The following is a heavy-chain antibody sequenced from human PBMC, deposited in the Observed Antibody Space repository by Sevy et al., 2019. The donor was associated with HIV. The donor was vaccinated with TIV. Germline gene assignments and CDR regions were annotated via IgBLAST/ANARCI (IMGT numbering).Heavy chain of an antibody. Sequence: GGSLRLSCEASGFTFSNYAMSWVRQAPGKGLEWVSAIGGRDTGTYYADSVKGCFTISRDNSRNTLFLQMNSLRAEDTAVYYCAKDLAIVVGDAFDIWGQGTVVTVSS. D-gene: IGHD3-22*01. CDR1: GFTFSNYA. V-gene: IGHV3-23*01. CDR2: IGGRDTGT. CDR3: AKDLAIVVGDAFDI. J-gene: IGHJ3*02.